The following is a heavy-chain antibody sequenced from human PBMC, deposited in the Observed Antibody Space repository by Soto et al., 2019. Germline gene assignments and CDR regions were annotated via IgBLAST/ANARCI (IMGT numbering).Heavy chain of an antibody. V-gene: IGHV6-1*01. CDR1: GDSVSSNSAA. CDR3: ASEALRYCSGGSCFDY. CDR2: TYYRSKWYN. D-gene: IGHD2-15*01. J-gene: IGHJ4*02. Sequence: QSQTLSLTCAISGDSVSSNSAAWNWIRQSPSRGLEWLGRTYYRSKWYNDYAVSVKSRITINPDTSKNQFSLQLNSVTPEDTAVYYCASEALRYCSGGSCFDYWGQGTLVTVSS.